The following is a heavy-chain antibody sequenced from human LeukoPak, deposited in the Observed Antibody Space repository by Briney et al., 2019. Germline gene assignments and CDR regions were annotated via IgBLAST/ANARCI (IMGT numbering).Heavy chain of an antibody. J-gene: IGHJ4*02. D-gene: IGHD6-13*01. CDR2: INSNSGGT. CDR3: ARQSRSTPLDY. V-gene: IGHV1-2*02. CDR1: GYTFTDHY. Sequence: ASVKVSCKASGYTFTDHYMHWVRQAPGQGLEWMGWINSNSGGTNYAQKFQGRVTMTRDTSISTAYMELGRLRSDDTAVYYCARQSRSTPLDYWGQGTLVTVSP.